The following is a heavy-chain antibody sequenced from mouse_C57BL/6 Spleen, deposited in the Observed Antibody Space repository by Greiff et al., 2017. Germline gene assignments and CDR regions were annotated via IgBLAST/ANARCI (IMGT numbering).Heavy chain of an antibody. D-gene: IGHD1-1*01. CDR3: ARREATRVAPDDYDD. Sequence: EVKLMEPGGDLVKPGGSLKLSCAASGFTFSSYGMSWVRQTPDKRLEWVATISSVGSYTYYPDSVKGRFTISRDKAKNTQYLQMSSLKSEDTALYYCARREATRVAPDDYDDWGQGTTLTVSS. J-gene: IGHJ2*01. V-gene: IGHV5-6*02. CDR1: GFTFSSYG. CDR2: ISSVGSYT.